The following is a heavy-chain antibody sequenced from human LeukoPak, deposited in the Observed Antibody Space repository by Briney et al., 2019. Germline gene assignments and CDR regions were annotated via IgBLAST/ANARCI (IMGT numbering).Heavy chain of an antibody. V-gene: IGHV4-4*07. J-gene: IGHJ4*02. CDR2: VYMTDSA. CDR3: ARLEGGNSDY. D-gene: IGHD4-23*01. Sequence: SETLSLTCTVSGGSMNGFFWSWIRRPAGKGLEWIGRVYMTDSATYSPSLKSRVSMSIDTSKKQFSLRLRSVTAADTAVYYCARLEGGNSDYWGQGTLVTVSS. CDR1: GGSMNGFF.